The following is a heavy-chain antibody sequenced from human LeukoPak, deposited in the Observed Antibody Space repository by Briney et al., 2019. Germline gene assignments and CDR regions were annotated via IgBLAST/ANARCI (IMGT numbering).Heavy chain of an antibody. CDR2: INPTGGST. CDR3: AKDNSVGDNAWWFDP. CDR1: GYTFTSYY. V-gene: IGHV1-46*01. D-gene: IGHD1-26*01. J-gene: IGHJ5*02. Sequence: ASVKVSCKASGYTFTSYYMHWVRQAPGQGLEWMGLINPTGGSTGYAQKFQGRVTMTRDMSTSTDYMELSSLRSEDTAIYYCAKDNSVGDNAWWFDPWGQGTLVTVSS.